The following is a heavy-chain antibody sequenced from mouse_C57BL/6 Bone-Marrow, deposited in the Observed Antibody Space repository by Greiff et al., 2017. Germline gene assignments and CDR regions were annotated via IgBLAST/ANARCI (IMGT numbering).Heavy chain of an antibody. V-gene: IGHV1-81*01. CDR3: ARTLLRFYWYFDV. CDR1: GYTFTSYG. D-gene: IGHD1-1*01. J-gene: IGHJ1*03. Sequence: VHLVESGAELARPGASVKLSCKASGYTFTSYGISWVKQRTGQGLEWIGEIYPRSGNTYYNEKFKGKATLTADKSSSTAYMELRSLTSEDSAVYFCARTLLRFYWYFDVWGTGTTVTVSS. CDR2: IYPRSGNT.